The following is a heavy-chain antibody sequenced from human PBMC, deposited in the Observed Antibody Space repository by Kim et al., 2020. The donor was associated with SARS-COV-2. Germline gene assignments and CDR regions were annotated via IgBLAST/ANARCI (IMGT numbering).Heavy chain of an antibody. J-gene: IGHJ6*02. Sequence: SETLSLTCTVSGGSISSSSYYWGWIRQPPGKGLEWIGSIYYSGSTYYNPSLKSRVTISVDTSKNQFSLKLSSVTAADTAVYYCARGRGGHLWSYGMHVWGQGTTVTVSS. CDR1: GGSISSSSYY. D-gene: IGHD3-10*01. CDR3: ARGRGGHLWSYGMHV. V-gene: IGHV4-39*01. CDR2: IYYSGST.